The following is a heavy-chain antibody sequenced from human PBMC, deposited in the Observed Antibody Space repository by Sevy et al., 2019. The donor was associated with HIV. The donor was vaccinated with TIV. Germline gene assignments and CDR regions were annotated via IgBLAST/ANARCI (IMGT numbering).Heavy chain of an antibody. J-gene: IGHJ4*02. CDR3: AKDRLRYCSGGSCYPFDY. Sequence: GGSLRLSCAASGFTFSCYGMHWVRQAPGKGLEWVAVISYDGSNKYYADSVKGRFTISRDNSKNTLYLQMNSLRAEDTAVYYCAKDRLRYCSGGSCYPFDYWGQGTLVTVSS. V-gene: IGHV3-30*18. CDR1: GFTFSCYG. CDR2: ISYDGSNK. D-gene: IGHD2-15*01.